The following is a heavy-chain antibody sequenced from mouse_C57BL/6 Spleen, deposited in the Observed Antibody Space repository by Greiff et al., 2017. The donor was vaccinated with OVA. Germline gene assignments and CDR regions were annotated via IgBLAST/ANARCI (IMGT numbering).Heavy chain of an antibody. Sequence: VQLQQPGAELVRPGSSVKLSCKASGYTFTSYWMHWVKQRPIQGLEWIGNIDPSDSETHYNQKFKDKATLTVDKSSSTAYMQLSSLTSEDSAVYYCAVVGEGYYYGSSLWYFEVWGTGTTVTVCS. CDR1: GYTFTSYW. CDR3: AVVGEGYYYGSSLWYFEV. J-gene: IGHJ1*03. D-gene: IGHD1-1*01. V-gene: IGHV1-52*01. CDR2: IDPSDSET.